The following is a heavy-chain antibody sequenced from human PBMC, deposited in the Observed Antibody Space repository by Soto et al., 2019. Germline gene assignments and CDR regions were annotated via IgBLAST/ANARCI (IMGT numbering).Heavy chain of an antibody. V-gene: IGHV3-7*03. Sequence: EVQLVESGGGLVQPGGSLRLSCAASGFTFSSYWMSWVRQAPGKGLEWVANIKQDGSEKYYVDSVKDRFTISRDNAKNSLYLQMNSLRAEDTAVYYCAREEDYYDSSGYYYFRWFAPWGQGTLVTVSS. D-gene: IGHD3-22*01. CDR1: GFTFSSYW. CDR3: AREEDYYDSSGYYYFRWFAP. CDR2: IKQDGSEK. J-gene: IGHJ5*02.